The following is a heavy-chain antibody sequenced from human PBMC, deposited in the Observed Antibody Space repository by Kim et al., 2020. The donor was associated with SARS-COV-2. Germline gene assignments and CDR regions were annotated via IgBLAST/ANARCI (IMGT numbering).Heavy chain of an antibody. Sequence: GGSLRLSCAASGFTFSSYGMHWVRQVPGKGLEWVAVISYDGSNKYYADSVKGRFTISRDNSKNTLYLQMNSLRAEDTAVYYCAKERSGIVVVTATFDYWGQGTLVTVSS. CDR3: AKERSGIVVVTATFDY. D-gene: IGHD2-21*02. CDR2: ISYDGSNK. V-gene: IGHV3-30*18. CDR1: GFTFSSYG. J-gene: IGHJ4*02.